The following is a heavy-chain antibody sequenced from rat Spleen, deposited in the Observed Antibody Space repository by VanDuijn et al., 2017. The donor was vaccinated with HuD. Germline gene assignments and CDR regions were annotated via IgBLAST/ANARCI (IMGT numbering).Heavy chain of an antibody. J-gene: IGHJ4*01. CDR1: GYSITSSYR. D-gene: IGHD1-12*02. V-gene: IGHV3-3*01. CDR2: INGAGSP. CDR3: ARWDYYDGTYGVMDA. Sequence: EVQLQESGPGLVKPSQSLSLTCSVTGYSITSSYRWNWIRKFPGNKLEWMGYINGAGSPNYKPSLKSRISITRDTSKNQVFLQVNSVTTEDTATYYCARWDYYDGTYGVMDAWGQGASVTVSS.